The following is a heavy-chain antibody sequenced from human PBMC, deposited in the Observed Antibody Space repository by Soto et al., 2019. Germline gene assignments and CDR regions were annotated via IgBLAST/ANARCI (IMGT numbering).Heavy chain of an antibody. CDR3: ARGFRGYDWVNY. CDR2: ISAYNGNT. D-gene: IGHD5-12*01. Sequence: ASVKVYCKASGYTFTSYGISLVRQAPGQGLEWMGWISAYNGNTNYAQKLQGRVTMTTDTSTSTAYMELRSLRSDDTAVYYCARGFRGYDWVNYWGQGTLVNVSS. CDR1: GYTFTSYG. V-gene: IGHV1-18*01. J-gene: IGHJ4*02.